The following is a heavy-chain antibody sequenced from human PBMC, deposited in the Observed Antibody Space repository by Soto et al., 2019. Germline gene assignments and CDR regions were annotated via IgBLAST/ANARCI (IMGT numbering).Heavy chain of an antibody. CDR3: AREDYNWNDYYYYGMDV. J-gene: IGHJ6*02. CDR1: RNSFIDYY. CDR2: IKSNSGGT. Sequence: VELVQSGAEVRKPGASVKVSCKASRNSFIDYYIHWVRQPPDQGLEWMGWIKSNSGGTKYAQRFQGRVTMTRDTSISTIYMELSRLKSDDTAVYYCAREDYNWNDYYYYGMDVWGQGTTVIVSS. V-gene: IGHV1-2*02. D-gene: IGHD1-1*01.